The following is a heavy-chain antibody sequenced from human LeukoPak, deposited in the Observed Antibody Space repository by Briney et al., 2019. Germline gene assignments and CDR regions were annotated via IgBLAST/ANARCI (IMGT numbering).Heavy chain of an antibody. CDR1: GFTFSSYW. CDR3: AKDMGYSSSSSPDY. Sequence: GGSLRLSCAASGFTFSSYWMSWVRQAPGKGLEWVANIKQDGSEKYYVDSVKGRFTISRDNAKNSLYLQMNSLRAEDTALYYCAKDMGYSSSSSPDYWGQGTLVTVSS. J-gene: IGHJ4*02. CDR2: IKQDGSEK. D-gene: IGHD6-6*01. V-gene: IGHV3-7*03.